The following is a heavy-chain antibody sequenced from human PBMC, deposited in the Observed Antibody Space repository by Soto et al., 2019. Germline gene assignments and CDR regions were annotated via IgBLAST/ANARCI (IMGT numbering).Heavy chain of an antibody. V-gene: IGHV4-39*01. CDR2: IYYSGST. CDR3: ARRITIFGVVSINWFDP. D-gene: IGHD3-3*01. J-gene: IGHJ5*02. CDR1: GGSISSSSYY. Sequence: SETLSLTCTVSGGSISSSSYYWGWIRQPPGKGLEWIGSIYYSGSTYYNPSLKSRVTISVDTSKNQFSLKLSSVTAADTAVYCCARRITIFGVVSINWFDPWGQGTLVTVSS.